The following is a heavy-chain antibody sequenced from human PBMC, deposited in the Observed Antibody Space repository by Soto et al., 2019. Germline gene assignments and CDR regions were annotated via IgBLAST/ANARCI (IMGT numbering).Heavy chain of an antibody. CDR2: INPDDSET. V-gene: IGHV5-51*01. J-gene: IGHJ4*02. CDR3: ARQEPPRYCSSPTCFAPFDY. Sequence: GASLNISCQGSGYNFNMYWIGWVRQMPGKGLEWMGIINPDDSETRYSPSFLGQVTISADKSISTAYLQWSSLEASDTAMYYCARQEPPRYCSSPTCFAPFDYWGQGALVTVSS. D-gene: IGHD2-15*01. CDR1: GYNFNMYW.